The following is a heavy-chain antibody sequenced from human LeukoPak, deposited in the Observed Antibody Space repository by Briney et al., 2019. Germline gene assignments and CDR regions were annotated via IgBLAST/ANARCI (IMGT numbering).Heavy chain of an antibody. D-gene: IGHD3-10*01. Sequence: PSETLSLTCAVYGGSFSGQYWGWIRQPPGKGLEWIGEINNGGGISYNASLKSRVTISLDTSKNQFSLKFSSVTAADTAVYYCAGGDYHGSESYANYWGQGTLVTVSS. J-gene: IGHJ4*02. CDR2: INNGGGI. CDR3: AGGDYHGSESYANY. V-gene: IGHV4-34*01. CDR1: GGSFSGQY.